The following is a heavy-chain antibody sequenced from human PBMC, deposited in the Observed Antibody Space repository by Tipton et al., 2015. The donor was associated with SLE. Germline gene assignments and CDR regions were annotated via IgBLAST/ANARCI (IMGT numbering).Heavy chain of an antibody. Sequence: TLSLTCIVSGGSISSNSYYWGWIRQPPGKGLEWIGSIYYSGSTYYNPSLKSRVTISVDTSKNQFSLKLSSVTAADTAVYYCARENSGLDDDYFDYWGQGTLVTVSS. CDR1: GGSISSNSYY. J-gene: IGHJ4*02. D-gene: IGHD5-12*01. CDR3: ARENSGLDDDYFDY. V-gene: IGHV4-39*07. CDR2: IYYSGST.